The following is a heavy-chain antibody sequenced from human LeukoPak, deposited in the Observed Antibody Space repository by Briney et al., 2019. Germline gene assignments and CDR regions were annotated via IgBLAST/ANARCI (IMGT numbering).Heavy chain of an antibody. J-gene: IGHJ6*03. Sequence: GGSLRLSCAVSGFTFSSHCMSWLRNRPGKGLGRVANIKQDGSDKYYVDSVKGRLTISRDNAKNSLHLQMDRLRTDDAAVYYCARELADHYYYYYMDVWGKGTTVTVSS. V-gene: IGHV3-7*01. CDR3: ARELADHYYYYYMDV. CDR1: GFTFSSHC. CDR2: IKQDGSDK.